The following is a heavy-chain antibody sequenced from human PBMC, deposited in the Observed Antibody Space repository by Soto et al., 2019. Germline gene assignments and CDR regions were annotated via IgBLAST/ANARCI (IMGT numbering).Heavy chain of an antibody. J-gene: IGHJ4*02. CDR2: IYWDDDK. D-gene: IGHD3-3*01. CDR1: GFSLTTSGVG. Sequence: QITLNESGPTQVKPRQTLTLTCTFSGFSLTTSGVGVGWIRQSPGKAPERLALIYWDDDKRYSPSLKSRLTTTKATSKNLVVLTMADLDPADTATYYCAHRVLRTVFGLVTTTATYFDVWGQGTPVAVSS. V-gene: IGHV2-5*02. CDR3: AHRVLRTVFGLVTTTATYFDV.